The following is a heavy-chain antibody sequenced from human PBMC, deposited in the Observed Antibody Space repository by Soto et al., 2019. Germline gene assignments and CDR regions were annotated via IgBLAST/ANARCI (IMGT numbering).Heavy chain of an antibody. CDR1: GFTFSSYA. CDR3: ASVYAPMDV. CDR2: ISYDGSNK. V-gene: IGHV3-30-3*01. J-gene: IGHJ6*02. Sequence: PGGSLRLSCAASGFTFSSYAMHWVRQAPGKGLEWVAVISYDGSNKYYADSVKGRFTISRDNSKNTLYLQMNSLRAEDTAVYYCASVYAPMDVWGQGTTVTVSS. D-gene: IGHD2-8*01.